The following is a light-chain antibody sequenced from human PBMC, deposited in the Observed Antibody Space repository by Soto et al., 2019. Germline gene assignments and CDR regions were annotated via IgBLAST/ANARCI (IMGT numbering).Light chain of an antibody. CDR1: ESVSSN. V-gene: IGKV3-15*01. Sequence: ELVITQSPATLSVSPGERATLSSRASESVSSNVAWYQQRPGQAPRLLIYGASTRATETPVRFRGSGSGTEFTLTISSLQSEDLAVYYCQQYNNWPPSIIFGQGTRLEIK. CDR3: QQYNNWPPSII. J-gene: IGKJ5*01. CDR2: GAS.